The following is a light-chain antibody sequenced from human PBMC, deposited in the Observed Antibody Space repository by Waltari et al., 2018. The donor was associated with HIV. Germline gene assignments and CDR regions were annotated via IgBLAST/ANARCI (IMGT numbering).Light chain of an antibody. CDR3: QQYHTDPS. CDR1: QPISHW. V-gene: IGKV1-5*03. Sequence: DIHMTQSPSTLSAFVGDRVFITCRASQPISHWLDWYQQKPGKAPKLLIHRASILESGVSSRFSGSGSGTEFTLIIDTLQVDDFATYYCQQYHTDPSFGQGTRLEFK. CDR2: RAS. J-gene: IGKJ5*01.